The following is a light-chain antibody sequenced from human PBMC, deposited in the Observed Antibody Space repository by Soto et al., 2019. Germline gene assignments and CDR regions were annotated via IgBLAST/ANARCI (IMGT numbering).Light chain of an antibody. CDR2: EVS. Sequence: QSVLTQPASVSGSPGQSITISCTGTSSDIGGSNYVSWHQQHPGKAPKVVIYEVSNRPSGVSNRFSGSKSGNTASLTISGLQAEDEADYSCSSYTTTATKFGGGTKVTVL. CDR3: SSYTTTATK. CDR1: SSDIGGSNY. V-gene: IGLV2-14*01. J-gene: IGLJ2*01.